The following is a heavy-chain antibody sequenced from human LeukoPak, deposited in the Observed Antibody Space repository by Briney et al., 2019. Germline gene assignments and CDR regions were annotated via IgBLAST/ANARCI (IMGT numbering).Heavy chain of an antibody. V-gene: IGHV3-74*01. D-gene: IGHD1-26*01. Sequence: GESLRLSCAASGCSFNSYWMHWVRQAQGKGLVWVSRVNNDGSSTTYADAVKGRLTTTRDNARNMLYLQMNSLRAEDTAVYYCARSNYSYYFDFWGQGTLVTVSS. CDR3: ARSNYSYYFDF. CDR1: GCSFNSYW. CDR2: VNNDGSST. J-gene: IGHJ4*02.